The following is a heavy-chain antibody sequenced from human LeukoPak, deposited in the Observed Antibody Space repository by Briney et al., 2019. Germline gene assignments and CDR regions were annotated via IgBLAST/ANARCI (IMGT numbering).Heavy chain of an antibody. V-gene: IGHV4-61*01. J-gene: IGHJ4*02. Sequence: SETLSLTCTVSGGSVSSGSYYWSWIRQPPGKGLEWIGYIYYSGSTNYNPSLKSRVTISVDTSKNQFSLKLSSVTAADTAVYHCAREAMYSYGNNFDYWGQGTLVTVSS. CDR3: AREAMYSYGNNFDY. CDR2: IYYSGST. CDR1: GGSVSSGSYY. D-gene: IGHD5-18*01.